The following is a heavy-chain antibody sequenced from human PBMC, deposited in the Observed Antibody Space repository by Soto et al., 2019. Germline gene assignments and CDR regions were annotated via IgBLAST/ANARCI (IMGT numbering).Heavy chain of an antibody. CDR1: GGSISSYY. D-gene: IGHD3-10*01. CDR3: AREYIRGYFDY. CDR2: IYYSGST. J-gene: IGHJ4*02. Sequence: LSLTCTVSGGSISSYYWSWIRQPPGKGLEWIGYIYYSGSTNYNPSLKSRVTISVDTSKNQFSLELSSVTAADTAVYYCAREYIRGYFDYWGQGTLVTVSS. V-gene: IGHV4-59*01.